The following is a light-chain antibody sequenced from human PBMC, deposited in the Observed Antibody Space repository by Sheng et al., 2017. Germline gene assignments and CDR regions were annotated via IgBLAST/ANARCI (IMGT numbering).Light chain of an antibody. CDR1: SGSIVSNY. CDR3: QSSITNNWV. V-gene: IGLV6-57*01. J-gene: IGLJ3*02. Sequence: NFMLTQPHSVSESPGETVTISCTRSSGSIVSNYVQWYQQRPDSSFRIVIYDDNQRPSGVPDRFSGSIDSSSNSASLSISGLKTEDEADYYCQSSITNNWVFGGGTRLTVL. CDR2: DDN.